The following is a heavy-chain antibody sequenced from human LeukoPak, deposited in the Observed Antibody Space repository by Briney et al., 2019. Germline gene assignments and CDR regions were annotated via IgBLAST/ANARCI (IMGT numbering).Heavy chain of an antibody. J-gene: IGHJ4*02. CDR2: INAGNGNT. CDR3: ARGPFYGSGSYYGMPLDY. D-gene: IGHD3-10*01. CDR1: GYTFTAYS. V-gene: IGHV1-3*01. Sequence: VASVKVSCKASGYTFTAYSMHWVRQAPGQRLEWMGWINAGNGNTKYSQKFQGRVTITRDTSASTAYMELSSLRSEDTAVYYCARGPFYGSGSYYGMPLDYWGQGTLVTVSS.